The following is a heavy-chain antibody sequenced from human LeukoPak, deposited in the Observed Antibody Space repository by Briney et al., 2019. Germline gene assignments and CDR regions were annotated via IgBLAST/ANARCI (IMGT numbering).Heavy chain of an antibody. CDR2: INHSGST. D-gene: IGHD3-10*01. CDR3: ARGSARITMVRGVTAFDY. V-gene: IGHV4-34*01. Sequence: SETLPLTCAVYGGSFSGYYWSWIRQPPGKGLEWIGEINHSGSTNYNPSLKSRVTMSVDTSKNQFSLKLSSVTAADTAVYYCARGSARITMVRGVTAFDYWGQGTLVTVSS. CDR1: GGSFSGYY. J-gene: IGHJ4*02.